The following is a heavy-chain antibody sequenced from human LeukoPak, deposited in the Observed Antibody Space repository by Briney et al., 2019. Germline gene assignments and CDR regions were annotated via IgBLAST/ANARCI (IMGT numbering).Heavy chain of an antibody. J-gene: IGHJ4*02. CDR2: IKSNTDGGTA. CDR1: GFTFSNAW. V-gene: IGHV3-15*01. Sequence: EHGESLRLSCAASGFTFSNAWMSWARQAPGKGLEWVGRIKSNTDGGTAEYAAPVKGRFTISRDDSKNTLYLQMNSLKTEDTAVYYCSEYSSIWSSQDYWGQGTLVTVSS. D-gene: IGHD6-13*01. CDR3: SEYSSIWSSQDY.